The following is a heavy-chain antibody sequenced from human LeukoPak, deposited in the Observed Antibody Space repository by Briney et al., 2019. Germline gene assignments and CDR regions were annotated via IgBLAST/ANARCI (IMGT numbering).Heavy chain of an antibody. CDR2: IRCSSST. CDR1: GFTLSTYS. CDR3: ARVGVGGGRFDS. Sequence: PGGSLRLSCVSSGFTLSTYSINWVRKSPGKLIEWVSYIRCSSSTYYAESVKGGFTISKDNAKNSLYGQKESERAGETAVYYCARVGVGGGRFDSWGQGTLVTVSS. J-gene: IGHJ4*02. D-gene: IGHD3-3*01. V-gene: IGHV3-48*04.